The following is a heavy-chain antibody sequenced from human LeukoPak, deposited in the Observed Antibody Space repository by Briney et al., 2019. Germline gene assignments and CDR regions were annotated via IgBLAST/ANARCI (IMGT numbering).Heavy chain of an antibody. CDR2: ISGSGGST. CDR3: AKEDVKHSSGYYYPFDY. J-gene: IGHJ4*02. D-gene: IGHD3-22*01. Sequence: PGGSLRLSCAASGFTFSSYAMSWVRQAPGKGLEWVSAISGSGGSTYYADSVKGRFTISKDNSKNTLYLQMNSLRAEDTAVYYCAKEDVKHSSGYYYPFDYWGQGTLVTVSS. V-gene: IGHV3-23*01. CDR1: GFTFSSYA.